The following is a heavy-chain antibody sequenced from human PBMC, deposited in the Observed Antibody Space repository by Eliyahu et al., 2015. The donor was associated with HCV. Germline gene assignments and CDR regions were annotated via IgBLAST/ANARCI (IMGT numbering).Heavy chain of an antibody. CDR1: GFTFSDYW. CDR2: IKQDGSEK. J-gene: IGHJ4*02. D-gene: IGHD2-2*01. V-gene: IGHV3-7*03. CDR3: ARVPWAYQYLMYFDY. Sequence: EVQLVESGGGLVQPGGSLRLSCAASGFTFSDYWMSWVRQAPGKGLGWVANIKQDGSEKYYVDSVKGRFTISRDNAKNSLYLQMNSLRAEDSAVYYCARVPWAYQYLMYFDYCGQGTLVTVSS.